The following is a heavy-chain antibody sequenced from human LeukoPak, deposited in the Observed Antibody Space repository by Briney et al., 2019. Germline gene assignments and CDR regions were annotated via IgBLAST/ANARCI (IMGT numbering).Heavy chain of an antibody. CDR3: ARGVDTAMVNLGPGEPFDY. CDR2: ISSNGGST. CDR1: GFTFSSYA. V-gene: IGHV3-64*01. J-gene: IGHJ4*02. Sequence: GGSLRLSCAASGFTFSSYAMHWVRQAPGKGLEYVSAISSNGGSTYYANSVKGRFTISRDNSKNTLYLQMGSLRAEDMAVYYCARGVDTAMVNLGPGEPFDYWGQGTLVTVSS. D-gene: IGHD5-18*01.